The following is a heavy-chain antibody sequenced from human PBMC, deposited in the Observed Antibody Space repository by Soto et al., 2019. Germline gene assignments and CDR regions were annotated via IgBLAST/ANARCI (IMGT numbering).Heavy chain of an antibody. CDR1: GFTVSSNY. CDR2: IYSGGST. J-gene: IGHJ6*02. V-gene: IGHV3-53*01. D-gene: IGHD1-26*01. Sequence: EVQLVESGGGLIQPGGSLRLSCAASGFTVSSNYMSWVRQAPGKGLEWVSVIYSGGSTYYADSVKGRFTISRDNSKNTLYLQMNGVRAEDTAVYYCARWRKQYTGWDGGKLRRPYYDYGMDVWGQGTTVTVSS. CDR3: ARWRKQYTGWDGGKLRRPYYDYGMDV.